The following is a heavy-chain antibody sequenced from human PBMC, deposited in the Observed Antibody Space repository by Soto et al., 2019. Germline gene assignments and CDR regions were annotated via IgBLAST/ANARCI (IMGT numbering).Heavy chain of an antibody. Sequence: QTGGSLRLSCEASGFIFSSYAMNWVRQAPGKGLQWVSSITGSSDYTSYIASVKGRFTISRDNSKNTLYLQMNSLRAEDAAVYYCARCGPDILTGYYEGGFDYWGHGTLVTV. CDR1: GFIFSSYA. CDR2: ITGSSDYT. J-gene: IGHJ4*01. V-gene: IGHV3-23*01. CDR3: ARCGPDILTGYYEGGFDY. D-gene: IGHD3-9*01.